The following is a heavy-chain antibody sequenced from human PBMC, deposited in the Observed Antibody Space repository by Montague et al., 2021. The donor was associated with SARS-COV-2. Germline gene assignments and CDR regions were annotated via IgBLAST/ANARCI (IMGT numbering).Heavy chain of an antibody. V-gene: IGHV2-70*11. D-gene: IGHD6-13*01. CDR1: GFSLSTSGPC. J-gene: IGHJ5*02. CDR3: ARILVAAAGSPFDP. CDR2: IDWDDDK. Sequence: PALVKPTQTLTLTCTFSGFSLSTSGPCVSWIRQPPGKALEWLARIDWDDDKYYSTSLKTRLTISKDTSKNQVVLTMTNMDPVDTATYYCARILVAAAGSPFDPWGQGTLVTVSS.